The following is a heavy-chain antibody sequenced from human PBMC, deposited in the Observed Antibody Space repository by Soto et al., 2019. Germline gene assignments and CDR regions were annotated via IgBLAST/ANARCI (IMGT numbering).Heavy chain of an antibody. V-gene: IGHV3-23*01. J-gene: IGHJ4*02. CDR2: IGTSGDT. Sequence: EVQLLESGGGLVQPGGSLRLSCEASGFTFSSSAMTWVRQAPGLGLEWVSSIGTSGDTYHADSVEGRFSISRDNSKNTLFLQISSLRAEDTAVYKCAKGGLSTTGLDYWGQGALVTVSS. CDR1: GFTFSSSA. D-gene: IGHD1-1*01. CDR3: AKGGLSTTGLDY.